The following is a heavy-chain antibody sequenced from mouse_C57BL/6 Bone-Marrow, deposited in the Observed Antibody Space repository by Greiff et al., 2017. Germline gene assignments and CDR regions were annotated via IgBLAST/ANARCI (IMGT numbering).Heavy chain of an antibody. CDR1: GYTFTSYG. J-gene: IGHJ2*01. D-gene: IGHD1-1*01. CDR2: IYPRSGNT. V-gene: IGHV1-81*01. Sequence: QVQLKQSGAELARPGASVKLSCKASGYTFTSYGISWVKQRTGQGLEWIGEIYPRSGNTYYNEKFKGKATLTADKSSSTAYMELRSLTSEDSAVYFCASPYYYGSRGNYWGQGTTLPVSS. CDR3: ASPYYYGSRGNY.